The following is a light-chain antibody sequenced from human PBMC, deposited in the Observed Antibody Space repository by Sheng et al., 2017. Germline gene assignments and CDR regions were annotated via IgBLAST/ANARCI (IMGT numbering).Light chain of an antibody. CDR3: QQSYSSPHT. CDR2: AAS. J-gene: IGKJ2*01. V-gene: IGKV1-39*01. CDR1: QTVTIY. Sequence: DIQMTQSPSSLSAFVGDRVTITCRASQTVTIYLNWYQQKPGKAPNLLIYAASSLQSGVPSRFSGSGSGTDFTLTISSLQPEDFGTYYCQQSYSSPHTFGQGTILEIK.